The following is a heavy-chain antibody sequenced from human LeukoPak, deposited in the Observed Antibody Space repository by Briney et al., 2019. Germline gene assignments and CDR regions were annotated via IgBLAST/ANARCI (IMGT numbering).Heavy chain of an antibody. CDR1: GFTFSSST. CDR2: ISSSSTYI. Sequence: VGSLRLSCAASGFTFSSSTMTWVRQSPGKGLEWVSSISSSSTYIYYADSVKGRFIISRDNAKNSLYLQMNSLRAEDTAVFYCARDFLNAIDIWGQGTMVTVSS. CDR3: ARDFLNAIDI. V-gene: IGHV3-21*01. D-gene: IGHD2/OR15-2a*01. J-gene: IGHJ3*02.